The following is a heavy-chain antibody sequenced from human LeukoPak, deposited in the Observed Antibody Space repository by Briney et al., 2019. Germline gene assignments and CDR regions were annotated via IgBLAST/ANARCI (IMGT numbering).Heavy chain of an antibody. CDR3: AELGITMIGGV. D-gene: IGHD3-10*02. J-gene: IGHJ6*04. CDR2: ISSSGSTI. Sequence: GGSLRPSCAASGFTFSSYEMNWVRQAPGKGLEWVSYISSSGSTIYYADSVKGRFTISRDNAKNSLYLQMNGLRAEDTAVYYCAELGITMIGGVWGKGTTVTISS. V-gene: IGHV3-48*03. CDR1: GFTFSSYE.